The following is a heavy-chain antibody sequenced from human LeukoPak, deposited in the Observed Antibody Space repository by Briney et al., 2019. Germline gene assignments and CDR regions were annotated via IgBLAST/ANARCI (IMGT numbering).Heavy chain of an antibody. CDR3: ARGYDTGYGRPLDF. CDR1: GGSISSYY. J-gene: IGHJ4*02. V-gene: IGHV4-59*01. CDR2: ISYSGST. Sequence: SETLSLTCTVSGGSISSYYWSWIRQPPGKGLEWIGCISYSGSTNYNPSLKSRVTISVDTSRNRFSLNLSSVTAADTAVYYCARGYDTGYGRPLDFWGQGTLVTVSS. D-gene: IGHD5-12*01.